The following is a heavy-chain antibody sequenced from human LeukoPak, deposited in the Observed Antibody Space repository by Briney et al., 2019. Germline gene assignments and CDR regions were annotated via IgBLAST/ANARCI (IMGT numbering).Heavy chain of an antibody. CDR2: ISYDGSHI. Sequence: GXSXRLSCAASGFTFNNYGMHWVRQAPGKGLEWVAVISYDGSHIYYADSVKGRFTISRDNSKNTLYMQMNSLRAEDTAVYYCVKEYSNTWYYFDDWGQGTLVXV. V-gene: IGHV3-30*18. CDR3: VKEYSNTWYYFDD. J-gene: IGHJ4*02. CDR1: GFTFNNYG. D-gene: IGHD6-13*01.